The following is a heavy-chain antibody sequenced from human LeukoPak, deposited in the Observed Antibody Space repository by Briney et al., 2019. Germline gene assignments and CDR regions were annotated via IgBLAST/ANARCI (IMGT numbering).Heavy chain of an antibody. J-gene: IGHJ4*02. CDR2: ISDIGSI. D-gene: IGHD2/OR15-2a*01. CDR3: AGHHPRNTVDF. V-gene: IGHV4-59*08. Sequence: SETLSLTCTVSGGSISNYYWSSIRQPPGKGLEWIAYISDIGSINYNPSLKSRVTVSLDTSKNQFSLKLSSVTAADTAVYYCAGHHPRNTVDFWGQGTLVTVSS. CDR1: GGSISNYY.